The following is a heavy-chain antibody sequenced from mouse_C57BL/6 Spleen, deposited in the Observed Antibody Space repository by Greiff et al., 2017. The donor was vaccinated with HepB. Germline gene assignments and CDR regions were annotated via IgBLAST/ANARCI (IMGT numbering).Heavy chain of an antibody. CDR1: GFTFSSYA. Sequence: EVKLMESGGGLVKPGGSLKLSCAASGFTFSSYAMSWVRQTPEKRLEWVATISDGGSYTYYPDNVKGRFTISRDNAKNNLYLQMSHLKSEDTAMYYCARDGDYTGFDYWGQGTTLTVSS. CDR3: ARDGDYTGFDY. V-gene: IGHV5-4*01. CDR2: ISDGGSYT. D-gene: IGHD2-4*01. J-gene: IGHJ2*01.